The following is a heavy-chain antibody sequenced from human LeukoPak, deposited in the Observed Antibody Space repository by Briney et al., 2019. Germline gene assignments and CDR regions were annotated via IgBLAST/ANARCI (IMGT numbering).Heavy chain of an antibody. Sequence: GGSLRLSCAASGFTFSSNGMHWVRQAPGKGLEWVAFIRYDGSNKYYADSVKGRFTISIDNSKNTLYLQMNSLRAEDTAVYYCARDAGGSGWPPGDFDYWGQGTLVTVSS. CDR3: ARDAGGSGWPPGDFDY. D-gene: IGHD6-19*01. J-gene: IGHJ4*02. CDR2: IRYDGSNK. V-gene: IGHV3-30*02. CDR1: GFTFSSNG.